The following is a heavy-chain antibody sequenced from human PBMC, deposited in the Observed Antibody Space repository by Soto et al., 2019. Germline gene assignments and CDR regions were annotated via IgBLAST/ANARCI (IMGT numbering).Heavy chain of an antibody. Sequence: QPGGSLRLSCSVSGFTFSAYWMHWVRQVPGKGLTWVCRISDDGSTATYADSVKGRFVISRDNAKNSLYLEMNTLRADDSGLYYCAGGPRVSSTGTGAHWGRGTLVTVSS. J-gene: IGHJ4*02. CDR1: GFTFSAYW. D-gene: IGHD1-1*01. CDR2: ISDDGSTA. V-gene: IGHV3-74*01. CDR3: AGGPRVSSTGTGAH.